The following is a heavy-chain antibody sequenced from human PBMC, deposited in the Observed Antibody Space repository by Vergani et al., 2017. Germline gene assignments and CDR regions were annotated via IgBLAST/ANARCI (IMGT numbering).Heavy chain of an antibody. J-gene: IGHJ6*02. CDR3: ARDRGIVGATTGGMDV. CDR1: GGSISSSSYY. Sequence: QLQLQESGPGLVKPSETLSLTCTVSGGSISSSSYYWSWLRQPPGKGLEWIGYIYYSGSTNSNPSLKSRVTISVDTCKNQFSLKLSSVTAADTAVYYCARDRGIVGATTGGMDVWGQGTTVTVSS. V-gene: IGHV4-61*01. CDR2: IYYSGST. D-gene: IGHD1-26*01.